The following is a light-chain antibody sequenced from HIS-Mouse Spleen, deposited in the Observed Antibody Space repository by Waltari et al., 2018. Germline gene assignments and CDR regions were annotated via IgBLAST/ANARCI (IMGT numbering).Light chain of an antibody. CDR1: SSNIGSNY. CDR3: AAWDDSLSGPWV. V-gene: IGLV1-47*01. CDR2: RNN. J-gene: IGLJ3*02. Sequence: QSVLTQPPSASGTPGQRVTISCSGSSSNIGSNYVYWYQQLPGTAPKLRIYRNNRRPSGVPDRVSGAKSGTSASLAISGLRSEDEADYYCAAWDDSLSGPWVFGGGTKLTVL.